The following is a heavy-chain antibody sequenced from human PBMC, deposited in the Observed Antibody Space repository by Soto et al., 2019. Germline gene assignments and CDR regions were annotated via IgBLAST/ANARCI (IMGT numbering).Heavy chain of an antibody. Sequence: GGSLRLSCSASGFTFSSYDMHWVRQGTGKGLEWVSAIGTTGDTYYAGSVKGRFTISRENAKNSLYLQMNSLRAGDTAIYFCARAIGPTLFDYWGQGALVTVSS. D-gene: IGHD3-22*01. CDR1: GFTFSSYD. CDR3: ARAIGPTLFDY. CDR2: IGTTGDT. J-gene: IGHJ4*02. V-gene: IGHV3-13*04.